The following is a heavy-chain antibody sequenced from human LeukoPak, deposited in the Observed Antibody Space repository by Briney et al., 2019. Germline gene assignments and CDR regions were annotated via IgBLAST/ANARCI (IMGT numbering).Heavy chain of an antibody. J-gene: IGHJ4*02. V-gene: IGHV3-7*01. Sequence: GGSLRLSCAASGVTFSSYWMSWVRQAPGKALEWVANIKEDGSEKYYVDSVKGRFSISRDNAKNSLFLQMNSLRAEDTAGYYFARARSSSLDHWGQGTLVGVSS. D-gene: IGHD6-13*01. CDR3: ARARSSSLDH. CDR2: IKEDGSEK. CDR1: GVTFSSYW.